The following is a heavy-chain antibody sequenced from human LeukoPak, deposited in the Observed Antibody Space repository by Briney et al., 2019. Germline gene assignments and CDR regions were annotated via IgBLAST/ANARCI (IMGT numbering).Heavy chain of an antibody. V-gene: IGHV4-39*01. CDR2: IYYSGST. CDR1: GGSISSSTYY. D-gene: IGHD1-26*01. CDR3: ARRASGSYPDYFDY. J-gene: IGHJ4*02. Sequence: PSETLSLTCTVSGGSISSSTYYWGWIRQPPGKGLEWIGSIYYSGSTYYNPSLKSRVTISVDTSKNQFSLKLSSVTAADTALYYCARRASGSYPDYFDYWGQGTLVTVSS.